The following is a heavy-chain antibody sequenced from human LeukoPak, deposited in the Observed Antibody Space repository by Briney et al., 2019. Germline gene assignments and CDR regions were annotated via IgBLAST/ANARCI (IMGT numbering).Heavy chain of an antibody. J-gene: IGHJ4*02. Sequence: GGSLRLSCAASGFIFSGYSMNWVRRTPGKGLQWVSSISNDGTYTYYADSVQGRFTVSRDNAKNSLFLQMNSLRAEDTAVYYCARDYSGWSRDYWGQGTLVTVSS. CDR1: GFIFSGYS. D-gene: IGHD6-19*01. CDR3: ARDYSGWSRDY. CDR2: ISNDGTYT. V-gene: IGHV3-21*06.